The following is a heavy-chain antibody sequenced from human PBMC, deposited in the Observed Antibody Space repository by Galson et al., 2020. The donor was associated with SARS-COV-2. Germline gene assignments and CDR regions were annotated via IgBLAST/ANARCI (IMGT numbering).Heavy chain of an antibody. CDR2: IYPDDSDT. CDR1: GYTYSTSW. D-gene: IGHD5-12*01. J-gene: IGHJ3*01. CDR3: ARQKYSDTWSTGDVFDL. Sequence: GESLKISCKGSGYTYSTSWIAWVRQMPGQGLEWLGIIYPDDSDTQYSPSFQGQVTISADKSIRTAYLQWSRLKASDTAMYYCARQKYSDTWSTGDVFDLWGQGTRVTVSS. V-gene: IGHV5-51*01.